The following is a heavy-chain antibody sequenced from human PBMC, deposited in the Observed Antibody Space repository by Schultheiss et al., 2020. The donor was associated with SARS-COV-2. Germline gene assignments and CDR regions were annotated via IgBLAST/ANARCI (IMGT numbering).Heavy chain of an antibody. D-gene: IGHD3-10*01. J-gene: IGHJ6*03. CDR3: ARGGGNYQGSGSYYVPHHYYYYMDV. CDR1: GGSISSYY. CDR2: INHSGST. Sequence: SETLSLTCTVSGGSISSYYWSWIRQPPGKGLEWIGEINHSGSTNYNPSLKSRVTISLDTSKKQFSLKLTSVTAADTAVYYCARGGGNYQGSGSYYVPHHYYYYMDVWGKATTVTVSS. V-gene: IGHV4-34*01.